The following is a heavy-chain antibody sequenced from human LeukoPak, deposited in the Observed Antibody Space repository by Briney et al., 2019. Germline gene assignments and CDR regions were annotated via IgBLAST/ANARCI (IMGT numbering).Heavy chain of an antibody. J-gene: IGHJ6*02. V-gene: IGHV3-21*06. Sequence: GGSLRLSCAASGFTFTAFTLNWVPRAPGEGLVGVSSMRGFGDFVHYADSVKCRFTISRDNAKSSLYLQMNSLRAEDTAVYYCTREDYSDSPTYYNGMDVWGQGTAVTVS. CDR3: TREDYSDSPTYYNGMDV. D-gene: IGHD4/OR15-4a*01. CDR2: MRGFGDFV. CDR1: GFTFTAFT.